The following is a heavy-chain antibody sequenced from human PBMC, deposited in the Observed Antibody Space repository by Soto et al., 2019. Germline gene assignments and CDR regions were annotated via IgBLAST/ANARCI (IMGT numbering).Heavy chain of an antibody. J-gene: IGHJ4*02. CDR3: ALTRRSSLLEVAGPGFEY. Sequence: PAGSLRLSCAASGFTFSSYAMSWVRQAPGKGLEWLSVLSYEGSEEYYADSVRGRFTISRGNSKNTLFLQMDSLRVDDAGVYYCALTRRSSLLEVAGPGFEYWGQGTLVTVSS. V-gene: IGHV3-30*03. CDR1: GFTFSSYA. CDR2: LSYEGSEE. D-gene: IGHD6-19*01.